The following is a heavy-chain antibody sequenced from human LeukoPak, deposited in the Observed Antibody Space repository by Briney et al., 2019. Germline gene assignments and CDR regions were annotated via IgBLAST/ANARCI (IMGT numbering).Heavy chain of an antibody. D-gene: IGHD6-13*01. Sequence: SVKVSCKAFEGTFSSYAISWVRQAPGQGLEWMGGIIPIFGTANYAQKFQGRVTITADESTSTAYMELSSLRSEDTAVYYCARVTYSSSWSPYYYYYMDVWGKGTTVTVSS. V-gene: IGHV1-69*01. CDR3: ARVTYSSSWSPYYYYYMDV. CDR2: IIPIFGTA. CDR1: EGTFSSYA. J-gene: IGHJ6*03.